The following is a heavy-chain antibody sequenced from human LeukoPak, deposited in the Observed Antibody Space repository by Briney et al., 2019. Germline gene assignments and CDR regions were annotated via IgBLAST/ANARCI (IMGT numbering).Heavy chain of an antibody. CDR1: GYTFTGYY. V-gene: IGHV1-2*02. J-gene: IGHJ4*02. D-gene: IGHD6-13*01. CDR3: ARGSIAAAGVFDY. Sequence: GASVKVSCKASGYTFTGYYTHWVRQAPGQGLEWMGWINPNSGGTNYAQKFQGRVTMTRDTSISTAYMELSRLRSDDTAVYYCARGSIAAAGVFDYWGQGTLVTVSS. CDR2: INPNSGGT.